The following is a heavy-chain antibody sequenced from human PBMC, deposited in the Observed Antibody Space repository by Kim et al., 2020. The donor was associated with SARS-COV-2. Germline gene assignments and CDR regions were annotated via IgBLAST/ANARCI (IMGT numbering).Heavy chain of an antibody. Sequence: GGSLRLSCSASGFTFSSYAMHWVRQAPGKGLEYVSAISSNGGSTYYADSVKGRFTISRDNSKNTLYLQMSSLRAEDTAVYYCVKVPPLAETGYYLYYFDYWGQRTLVTVSS. D-gene: IGHD3-9*01. CDR3: VKVPPLAETGYYLYYFDY. V-gene: IGHV3-64D*09. CDR1: GFTFSSYA. J-gene: IGHJ4*02. CDR2: ISSNGGST.